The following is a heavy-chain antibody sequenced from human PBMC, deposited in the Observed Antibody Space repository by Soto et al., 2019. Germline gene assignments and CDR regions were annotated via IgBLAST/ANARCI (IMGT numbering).Heavy chain of an antibody. CDR1: GGTCSTSA. J-gene: IGHJ6*02. CDR3: ARDKDRLQLGGNYYYILDV. CDR2: IMPVFPTP. D-gene: IGHD1-1*01. Sequence: QVQLVQSGAEVKKPGSSVKVSCKTSGGTCSTSAISWVRQAPGQGLEWVGGIMPVFPTPDYAQNFQGRVTITADDSTTTAYLELTSLRADDTAVYYCARDKDRLQLGGNYYYILDVWGQGTAITVSS. V-gene: IGHV1-69*12.